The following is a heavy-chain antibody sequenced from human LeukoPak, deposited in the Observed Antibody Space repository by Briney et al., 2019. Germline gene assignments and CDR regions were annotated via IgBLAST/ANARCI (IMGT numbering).Heavy chain of an antibody. V-gene: IGHV3-30*03. D-gene: IGHD2-2*01. Sequence: GRSLRLSCAASGFTFSSYGMHWVRQAPGKGLEWVAVISYDVGKKYYADSVKGRFTISRDNAKNSLYLQMNSLRAEDTAVYYCARDEDERCSSTSCSKFDYWGQGTLVTVSS. J-gene: IGHJ4*02. CDR2: ISYDVGKK. CDR1: GFTFSSYG. CDR3: ARDEDERCSSTSCSKFDY.